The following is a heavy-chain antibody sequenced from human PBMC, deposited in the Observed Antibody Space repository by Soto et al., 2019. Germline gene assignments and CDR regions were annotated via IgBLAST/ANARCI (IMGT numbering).Heavy chain of an antibody. Sequence: ESGGDLVKPGGSLRLSCAASGFSFSDYYMSWVRQAPGKGLEWILYIASSTGTIYYADSVKGRFTISSDSANNSLYLQMKSLRVDDTAVYYCVRRRDYLDVWGKGTTVTVSS. J-gene: IGHJ6*03. CDR2: IASSTGTI. CDR1: GFSFSDYY. CDR3: VRRRDYLDV. V-gene: IGHV3-11*01.